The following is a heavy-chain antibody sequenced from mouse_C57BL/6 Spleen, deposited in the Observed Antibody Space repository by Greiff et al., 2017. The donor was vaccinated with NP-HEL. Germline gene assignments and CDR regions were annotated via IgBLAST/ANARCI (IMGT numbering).Heavy chain of an antibody. CDR3: AIYDGYYEFAY. J-gene: IGHJ3*01. CDR1: GYAFSSSW. Sequence: VQLQQSGPELVKPGASVKISCKASGYAFSSSWMNWVKQRPGKGLEWIGRIYPGDGDTNYNGKFKGKATLTADNSSSTAYMQLSSLTSEDSAVYFCAIYDGYYEFAYWGQGTLVTVSA. D-gene: IGHD2-3*01. V-gene: IGHV1-82*01. CDR2: IYPGDGDT.